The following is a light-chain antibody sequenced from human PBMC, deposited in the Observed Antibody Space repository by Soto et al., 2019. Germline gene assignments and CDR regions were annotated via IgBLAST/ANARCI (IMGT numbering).Light chain of an antibody. CDR1: SSHVETYNL. CDR2: EVF. V-gene: IGLV2-23*02. J-gene: IGLJ1*01. Sequence: QSALTQPASVSGSPGQSITISCTGPSSHVETYNLVSWYQQHPGKVPKLIIFEVFKRPSGVSDRFSGSKSGNTVSLTISGLKAEDEAEYQCGSNLGLTTYVFGTGTKVTVL. CDR3: GSNLGLTTYV.